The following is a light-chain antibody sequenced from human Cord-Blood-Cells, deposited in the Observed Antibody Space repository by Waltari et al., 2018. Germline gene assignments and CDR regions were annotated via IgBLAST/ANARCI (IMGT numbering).Light chain of an antibody. V-gene: IGKV1-13*02. CDR1: QGISSA. J-gene: IGKJ3*01. CDR3: QQSNRYHH. CDR2: VAA. Sequence: IQLTQSPSSLSASVGDRVTITCRASQGISSALAWYQQKPGKAPKLLIYVAAGFESGVQPRFSGSGSGTDFTLTISSLQPEDCATDYWQQSNRYHHFGPGTKVDIK.